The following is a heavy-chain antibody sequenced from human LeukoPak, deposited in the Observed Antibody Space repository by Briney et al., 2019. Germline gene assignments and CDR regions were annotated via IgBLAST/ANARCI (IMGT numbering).Heavy chain of an antibody. CDR3: ARDFHDFWSGPLCNWFDP. CDR2: IYYSGST. Sequence: PSETLSLTCTVSGGSISSYYWSWIRQPPGKGLEWIGYIYYSGSTNYNPSLKSRVTISVDTSKNQFSLKLSSVTAADTAVYYCARDFHDFWSGPLCNWFDPWGQGTLVTVSS. CDR1: GGSISSYY. J-gene: IGHJ5*02. V-gene: IGHV4-59*01. D-gene: IGHD3-3*01.